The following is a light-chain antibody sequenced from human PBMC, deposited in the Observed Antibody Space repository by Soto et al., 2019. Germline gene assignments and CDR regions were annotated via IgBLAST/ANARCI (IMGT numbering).Light chain of an antibody. CDR2: GAS. Sequence: EIVLTQSPGTLSLSPGERATLSCRASQSVSSSYLAWYQQEPGQAPRLLIYGASSRATGIPDRFSGSGSGTDFTLTISRLEPEDFAVYYCQQYGSSPGTFGQGTKVDI. CDR3: QQYGSSPGT. J-gene: IGKJ1*01. CDR1: QSVSSSY. V-gene: IGKV3-20*01.